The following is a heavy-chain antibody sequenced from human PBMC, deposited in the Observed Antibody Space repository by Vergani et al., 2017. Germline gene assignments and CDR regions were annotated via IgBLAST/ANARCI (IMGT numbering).Heavy chain of an antibody. CDR3: ARGSPSAFLPYCSSTSCYYNWFDP. Sequence: QVQLVQSGSELKKPGASVKVSCKASGYTFTSYAMIWVRQAPGQGLEWMGWINTNTGNPTYAQGFTGRFVFSLDTSVSTAYLQISSLKAEDTAVYYCARGSPSAFLPYCSSTSCYYNWFDPWGQGTLVTVSS. V-gene: IGHV7-4-1*02. D-gene: IGHD2-2*01. CDR1: GYTFTSYA. J-gene: IGHJ5*02. CDR2: INTNTGNP.